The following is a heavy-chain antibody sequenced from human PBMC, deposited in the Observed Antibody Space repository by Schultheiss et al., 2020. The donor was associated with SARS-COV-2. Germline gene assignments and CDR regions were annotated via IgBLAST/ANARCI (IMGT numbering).Heavy chain of an antibody. CDR1: GGSFSGYY. CDR2: INQSGST. Sequence: SETLSLTCAVYGGSFSGYYWSWIRQPPGKGLEWIGEINQSGSTNYNPSLKSRVTISVDTSKNQFSLKLTSVTAADTAVYYCARVKPLYYYDSSGRLDYWGQGTLVTVSS. V-gene: IGHV4-34*01. J-gene: IGHJ4*02. CDR3: ARVKPLYYYDSSGRLDY. D-gene: IGHD3-22*01.